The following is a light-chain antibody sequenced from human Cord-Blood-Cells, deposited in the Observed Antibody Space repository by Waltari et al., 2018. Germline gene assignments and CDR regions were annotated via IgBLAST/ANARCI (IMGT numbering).Light chain of an antibody. Sequence: DIVMTQSPLSLPVTPGEPAPISCRPSQSLLHRNGYNYLDWYLQKPGQSPQLLIYLGSNRASGVPDRFSGSGSGTDCTLKISRVEAEDVGVYYCMQALQTPLTFGVGTKVEIK. CDR3: MQALQTPLT. CDR2: LGS. CDR1: QSLLHRNGYNY. J-gene: IGKJ4*01. V-gene: IGKV2-28*01.